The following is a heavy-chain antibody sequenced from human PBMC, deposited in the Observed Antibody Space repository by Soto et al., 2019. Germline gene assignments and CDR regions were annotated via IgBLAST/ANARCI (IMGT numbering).Heavy chain of an antibody. CDR3: ARVGSSGWSPDY. CDR1: GGSISGHY. J-gene: IGHJ4*02. CDR2: IFYSGST. Sequence: PSETLSLTCTVSGGSISGHYWIWIRQPPGEGMEWIGYIFYSGSTTYNPSLKSRVTISVDTSKNQFSLRLSSVTAADTAVYYCARVGSSGWSPDYWGQGTLVTVSS. V-gene: IGHV4-59*11. D-gene: IGHD6-19*01.